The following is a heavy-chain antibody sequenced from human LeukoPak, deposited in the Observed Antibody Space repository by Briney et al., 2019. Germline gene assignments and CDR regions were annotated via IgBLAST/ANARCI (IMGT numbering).Heavy chain of an antibody. V-gene: IGHV4-59*01. Sequence: SETLSLTCSVSGASTIAYYWSWIRQPPGKGLEWIGYIYYSGNMSYNPSLKSRVTISVDTSKDQFSLKLNSMTAADTAVYYCARGRLGGYCSTNNCSPIWGYYFDSWGQGSLVTVSS. J-gene: IGHJ4*02. D-gene: IGHD2-2*01. CDR3: ARGRLGGYCSTNNCSPIWGYYFDS. CDR1: GASTIAYY. CDR2: IYYSGNM.